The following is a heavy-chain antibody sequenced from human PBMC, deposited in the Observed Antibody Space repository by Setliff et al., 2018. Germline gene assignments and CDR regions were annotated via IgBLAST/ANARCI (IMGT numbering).Heavy chain of an antibody. V-gene: IGHV1-3*04. D-gene: IGHD5-18*01. Sequence: ASVKVSCKASGYTFTKNAIHWLRQAPGQRPEWMGWINTDNGNTRYSQNFQDRVTITRXXXAXXXXXXXXSXXSDXTAVYFCARGSRPLWGAWGQGTLVTVSS. J-gene: IGHJ5*02. CDR1: GYTFTKNA. CDR2: INTDNGNT. CDR3: ARGSRPLWGA.